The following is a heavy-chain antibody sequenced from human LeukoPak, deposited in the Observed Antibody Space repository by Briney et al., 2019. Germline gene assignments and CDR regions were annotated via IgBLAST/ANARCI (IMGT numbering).Heavy chain of an antibody. CDR3: ARVRYPSAFDI. J-gene: IGHJ3*02. D-gene: IGHD3-9*01. CDR2: MNPNSGNT. Sequence: ASVKVSCKASEGIFSSYTVNWVRQAPGQGLEWMGWMNPNSGNTGYAQKFQGRVTMTRNTSISTAYMELSSLRSEDTAVYYCARVRYPSAFDIWGQGTMVTVSS. V-gene: IGHV1-8*02. CDR1: EGIFSSYT.